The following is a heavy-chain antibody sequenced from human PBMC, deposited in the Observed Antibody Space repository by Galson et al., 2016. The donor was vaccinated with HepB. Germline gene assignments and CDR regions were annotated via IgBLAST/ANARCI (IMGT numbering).Heavy chain of an antibody. V-gene: IGHV3-48*03. Sequence: SLRLSCAASGFSFSNYEMNWVRQAPGKGLEWVAYIRGGGETTYYADSGRGRFTISRYNARDSVFLQMTSLRVEDTARYYCARDALGTWDLTTWGQGTLVSVSS. D-gene: IGHD1-26*01. CDR3: ARDALGTWDLTT. J-gene: IGHJ1*01. CDR1: GFSFSNYE. CDR2: IRGGGETT.